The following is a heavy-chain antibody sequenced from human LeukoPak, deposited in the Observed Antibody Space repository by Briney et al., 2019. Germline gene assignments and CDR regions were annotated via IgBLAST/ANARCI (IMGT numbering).Heavy chain of an antibody. V-gene: IGHV1-69*13. D-gene: IGHD3-22*01. Sequence: VKVSCKASGGTFSSYAISWVRQAPGQGLEWMGRIIPIFGTANYAQKFQGRVTITTDESTSTAYMELSSLRSEDTAVYYCARTYYYDTQGAFDVWGQGTMVTVSS. CDR3: ARTYYYDTQGAFDV. CDR1: GGTFSSYA. J-gene: IGHJ3*01. CDR2: IIPIFGTA.